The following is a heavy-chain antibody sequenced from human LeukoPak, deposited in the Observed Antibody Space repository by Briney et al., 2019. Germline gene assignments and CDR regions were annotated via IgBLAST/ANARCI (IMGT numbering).Heavy chain of an antibody. J-gene: IGHJ4*02. Sequence: PGGSLRLSCTASGFTSSNYAMTWVRQAPGKGLEWVSHISGSGVSTYYADSVKGRFTISRDISKNTLYLQMNSLRADDTAVYYCAKDPRRPDIVVVPAAIRLNYFDYWGQGTLVTVSS. CDR1: GFTSSNYA. V-gene: IGHV3-23*01. D-gene: IGHD2-2*02. CDR3: AKDPRRPDIVVVPAAIRLNYFDY. CDR2: ISGSGVST.